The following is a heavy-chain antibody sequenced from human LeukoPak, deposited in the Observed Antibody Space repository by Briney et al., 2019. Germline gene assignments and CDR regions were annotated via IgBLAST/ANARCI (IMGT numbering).Heavy chain of an antibody. CDR1: GFTFSSYG. Sequence: GGSLRLSCAASGFTFSSYGMHWVRQAPGKGLEWVAFIRYDGSIKSYADSVKGRFTISRDDSKNTLYLQMNSLRAEDTAVYYCAEDLSGTYHFDYWGQGTLVTVSS. V-gene: IGHV3-30*02. J-gene: IGHJ4*02. CDR3: AEDLSGTYHFDY. D-gene: IGHD1-26*01. CDR2: IRYDGSIK.